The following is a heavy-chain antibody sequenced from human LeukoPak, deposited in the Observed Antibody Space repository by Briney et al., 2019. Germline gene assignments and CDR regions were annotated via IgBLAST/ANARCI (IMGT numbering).Heavy chain of an antibody. J-gene: IGHJ4*02. CDR2: IKQDGSEK. Sequence: GGSLRLSCAASGFTFSSYWMSWVRQAPGKGLEWVANIKQDGSEKYYVDSVKGRFTISRDNAKNSLYLQMNSLRAEDTAVYYCARDYLNIVATIPYFDYWGQGTLVTVSS. CDR1: GFTFSSYW. CDR3: ARDYLNIVATIPYFDY. V-gene: IGHV3-7*01. D-gene: IGHD5-12*01.